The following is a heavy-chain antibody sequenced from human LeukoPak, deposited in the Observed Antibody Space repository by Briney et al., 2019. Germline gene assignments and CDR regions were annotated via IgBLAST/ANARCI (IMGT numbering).Heavy chain of an antibody. CDR2: ISSSSSYI. V-gene: IGHV3-21*01. Sequence: PGGSLRLSCAASGFTFSSYSMNWVRQAPGKGLEWVSSISSSSSYIYYADSVKGRFTISRDNAKNSLYLQMNSLRAEDTAVYYRARTGLWFGEPETGADYWGQGTLVTVSS. CDR1: GFTFSSYS. J-gene: IGHJ4*02. CDR3: ARTGLWFGEPETGADY. D-gene: IGHD3-10*01.